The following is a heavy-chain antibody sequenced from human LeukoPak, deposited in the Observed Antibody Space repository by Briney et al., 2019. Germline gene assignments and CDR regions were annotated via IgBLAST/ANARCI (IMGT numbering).Heavy chain of an antibody. V-gene: IGHV4-39*07. D-gene: IGHD6-19*01. J-gene: IGHJ6*03. CDR2: IYYSGST. Sequence: PSETLSLTCTVSGGSISSSSYYWGWIRQPPGKGLEWIGSIYYSGSTYYNPSLKSRVTISVDTSKNQFSLKLSSVTAADTAVYYCARGFSGWSYYYYYYMDVWGKGTTVTVPS. CDR3: ARGFSGWSYYYYYYMDV. CDR1: GGSISSSSYY.